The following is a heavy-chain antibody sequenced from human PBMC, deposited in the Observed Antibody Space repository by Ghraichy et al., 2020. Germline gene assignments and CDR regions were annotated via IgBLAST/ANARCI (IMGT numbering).Heavy chain of an antibody. D-gene: IGHD6-13*01. CDR2: IRYDGSNK. CDR3: AKGLPWAAAGLGFYYYYGMDV. Sequence: LSLTCAASGFTFSSYGMHWVRQAPGKGLEWVAFIRYDGSNKYYADSVKGRFTISRDNSKNTLYLQMNSLRAEDTAVYYCAKGLPWAAAGLGFYYYYGMDVWDQGTTVTVSS. CDR1: GFTFSSYG. V-gene: IGHV3-30*02. J-gene: IGHJ6*02.